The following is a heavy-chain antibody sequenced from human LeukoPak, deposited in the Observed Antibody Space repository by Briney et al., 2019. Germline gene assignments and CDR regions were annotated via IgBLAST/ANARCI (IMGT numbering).Heavy chain of an antibody. CDR2: INAGNGNT. J-gene: IGHJ5*02. V-gene: IGHV1-3*01. Sequence: ASVKVSCKASGYTFTSYAMHWVRQAPGQRLEWMGWINAGNGNTKYSQKFQGRVTITRDTSASTAYMELGSLRSEDTAVYYCARGGIAAAPIDNWFDPWGQGTLVTVSS. CDR3: ARGGIAAAPIDNWFDP. D-gene: IGHD6-13*01. CDR1: GYTFTSYA.